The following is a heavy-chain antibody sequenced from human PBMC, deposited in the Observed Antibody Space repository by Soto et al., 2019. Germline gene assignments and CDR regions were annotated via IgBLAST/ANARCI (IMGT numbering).Heavy chain of an antibody. V-gene: IGHV1-69*01. CDR2: IIPIFGTA. D-gene: IGHD3-22*01. J-gene: IGHJ5*02. CDR1: GGTFSSYA. Sequence: QVQLVQSGAEVKKPGSSVKVSCTASGGTFSSYAISWVRQAPGQGLEWMGGIIPIFGTANYAQKFQGRVTITADESTSLSYMELSSLRSECMAVYYCARAGAYYYDSSGYHWFDPWGQGTLFTVSS. CDR3: ARAGAYYYDSSGYHWFDP.